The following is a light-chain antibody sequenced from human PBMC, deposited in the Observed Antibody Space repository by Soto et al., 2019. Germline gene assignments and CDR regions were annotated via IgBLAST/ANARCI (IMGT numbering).Light chain of an antibody. CDR1: QSVSSNY. V-gene: IGKV3-20*01. CDR3: QQYDSSTYT. CDR2: GAS. J-gene: IGKJ2*01. Sequence: EIVLTQSPGTLSLSPGERATLSCRASQSVSSNYLAWYQQKPCQAPRVLIYGASNRATGIPDRFSGSGSGTDFTLTISRLEPEDFAVYYCQQYDSSTYTFAQETKLEIK.